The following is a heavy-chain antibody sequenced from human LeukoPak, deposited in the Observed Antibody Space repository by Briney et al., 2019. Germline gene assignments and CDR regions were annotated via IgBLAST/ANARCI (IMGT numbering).Heavy chain of an antibody. J-gene: IGHJ3*01. CDR3: AKAAVLFGLAAFDA. CDR2: ITPGSDLT. CDR1: GFSLSDYT. D-gene: IGHD3-16*01. V-gene: IGHV3-23*01. Sequence: GGSLRLSCVPSGFSLSDYTMSWVRQPPGKGPGLVSAITPGSDLTDSRDSVKGRFIISRDNSKNTLYLQMNSLRAEDTAVYSCAKAAVLFGLAAFDAWGQGTMVTVSS.